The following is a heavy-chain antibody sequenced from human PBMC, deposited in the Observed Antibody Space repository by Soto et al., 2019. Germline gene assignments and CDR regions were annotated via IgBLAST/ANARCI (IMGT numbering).Heavy chain of an antibody. CDR3: ARTITARPHYFDY. J-gene: IGHJ4*02. CDR2: IYYSGST. D-gene: IGHD6-6*01. V-gene: IGHV4-59*01. CDR1: GGSISSYY. Sequence: PSETLSLTCTVSGGSISSYYWSWIRQPPGKGLEWIGYIYYSGSTNYNPSLKSRVTISVDTSKNQFSPKLSSVTAADTAVYYCARTITARPHYFDYWAREPRSPSP.